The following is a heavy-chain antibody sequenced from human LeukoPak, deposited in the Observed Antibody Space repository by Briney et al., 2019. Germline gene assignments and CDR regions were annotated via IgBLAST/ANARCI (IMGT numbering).Heavy chain of an antibody. Sequence: GGSLRLSCAGSGFTFSFYSLNWVRQAPGRGLEWVSFISGSGSDIFYADSVKGRFTISRDNAKNSVSLHMDSLRGDDTAVYYCARDIGGSYSAIDYWGQGTLVTVSS. CDR3: ARDIGGSYSAIDY. J-gene: IGHJ4*02. V-gene: IGHV3-21*05. CDR1: GFTFSFYS. D-gene: IGHD1-26*01. CDR2: ISGSGSDI.